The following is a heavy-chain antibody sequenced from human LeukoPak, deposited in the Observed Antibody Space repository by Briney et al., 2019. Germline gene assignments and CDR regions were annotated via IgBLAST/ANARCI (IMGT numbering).Heavy chain of an antibody. J-gene: IGHJ4*02. Sequence: GGSLRLSCAASGFTFSSYSMSWVRQAPGKGLEWVSSISGRSSYIYYADSVKGRFTISRDNAKNSLYLQMNSLRAEDTAVYYCAKASGVVGAKVRLDYWGQGTLVTVSS. CDR3: AKASGVVGAKVRLDY. D-gene: IGHD1-26*01. V-gene: IGHV3-21*06. CDR1: GFTFSSYS. CDR2: ISGRSSYI.